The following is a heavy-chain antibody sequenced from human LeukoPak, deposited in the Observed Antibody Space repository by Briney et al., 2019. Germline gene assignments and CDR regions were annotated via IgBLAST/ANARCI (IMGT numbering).Heavy chain of an antibody. J-gene: IGHJ5*02. Sequence: PGGSLRLSCAASGFTFSSHGMHWVRQAPGKGLEWVAVIWYDGSDKYYGDSVKGRFTISRDNSKNMLYLQMNSLRVEDTAVYYCVRXDDDXVLDPWGQGTLVTVSS. V-gene: IGHV3-33*01. D-gene: IGHD3-3*01. CDR2: IWYDGSDK. CDR1: GFTFSSHG. CDR3: VRXDDDXVLDP.